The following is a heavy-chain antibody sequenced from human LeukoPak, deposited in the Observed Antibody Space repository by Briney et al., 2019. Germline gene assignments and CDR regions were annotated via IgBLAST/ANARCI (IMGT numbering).Heavy chain of an antibody. V-gene: IGHV3-74*01. D-gene: IGHD3-3*01. CDR1: GFTFSSYW. CDR3: AKDFVTLEFFNEAAFDY. Sequence: GGSLRLSCAASGFTFSSYWMHWVRQAPGKGLVWVSRINSDGSTTTYADSVTGRFTISRDNAKNTQYLQMNSLRAEDTAVYHCAKDFVTLEFFNEAAFDYWGQGTLVTVSS. CDR2: INSDGSTT. J-gene: IGHJ4*02.